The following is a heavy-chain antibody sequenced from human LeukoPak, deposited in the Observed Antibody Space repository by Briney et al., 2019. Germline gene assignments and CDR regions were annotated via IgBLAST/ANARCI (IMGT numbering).Heavy chain of an antibody. V-gene: IGHV3-49*04. CDR3: ARSRDGYNFAFDY. CDR1: GFTFGDYA. D-gene: IGHD5-24*01. Sequence: GSLSLSCTTSGFTFGDYALSWVRQAPGKGLEWVGFMRGGETPQYAASVSGRFIISRDDSNRVAHLQMSSLKTEDTALYYCARSRDGYNFAFDYWGRGTLVTVSS. CDR2: MRGGETP. J-gene: IGHJ4*02.